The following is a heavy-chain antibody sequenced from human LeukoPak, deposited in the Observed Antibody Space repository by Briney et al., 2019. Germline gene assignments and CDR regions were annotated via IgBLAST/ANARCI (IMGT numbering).Heavy chain of an antibody. Sequence: SETLSLTCTVSGGSISSYYWSWIRQPPGKGLEWIGYIYYSGSTNYNPSLKSRVTTSVDTSKNQFSLKLSSVTAADTAVYYCARDRLYYYDSYDAFDIWGQGTMVTVSS. J-gene: IGHJ3*02. V-gene: IGHV4-59*01. CDR3: ARDRLYYYDSYDAFDI. CDR1: GGSISSYY. D-gene: IGHD3-22*01. CDR2: IYYSGST.